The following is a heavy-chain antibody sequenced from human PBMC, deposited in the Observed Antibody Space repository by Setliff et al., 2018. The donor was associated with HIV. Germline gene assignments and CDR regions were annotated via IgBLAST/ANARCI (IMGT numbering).Heavy chain of an antibody. CDR2: ISSSDSII. CDR3: ARPNYYDSSGSFDY. CDR1: GFSFSSYE. Sequence: PGGSLRLSCAASGFSFSSYEMNWVRQAPGKGLEWVSYISSSDSIIYYADSVKGRFTISRDNAKNSLYLQMNSLRAEDTAVYYCARPNYYDSSGSFDYWGQGTLVTVSS. D-gene: IGHD3-22*01. V-gene: IGHV3-48*03. J-gene: IGHJ4*02.